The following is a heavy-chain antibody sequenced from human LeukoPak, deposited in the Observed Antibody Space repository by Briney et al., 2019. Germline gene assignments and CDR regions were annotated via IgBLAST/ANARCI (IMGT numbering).Heavy chain of an antibody. V-gene: IGHV1-69*04. J-gene: IGHJ5*02. D-gene: IGHD6-13*01. Sequence: ASVKVSCKASGGTFSSYAISWVRQAPGQGLEWMGRIIPILGIANYAQKFQGRVTITADKSTSTAYMELSSLRSEDTAVYYCARDFLAAAGSSTSVWFDPWGQGTLVTVSS. CDR3: ARDFLAAAGSSTSVWFDP. CDR2: IIPILGIA. CDR1: GGTFSSYA.